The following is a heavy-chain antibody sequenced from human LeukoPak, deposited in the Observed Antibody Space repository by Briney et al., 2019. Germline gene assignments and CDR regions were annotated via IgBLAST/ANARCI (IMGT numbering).Heavy chain of an antibody. CDR2: ISYDGSNK. V-gene: IGHV3-30*04. J-gene: IGHJ4*02. Sequence: GRSPRLSCAASGFTFSSYAMHWVRQAPGKGLEWVAVISYDGSNKYYADSVKGRFTISRDNSKNTLYLQMNSLRAEDTAVYYCARLAVAFRLWRYYFDYWGQGTLVTVSS. CDR1: GFTFSSYA. CDR3: ARLAVAFRLWRYYFDY. D-gene: IGHD6-19*01.